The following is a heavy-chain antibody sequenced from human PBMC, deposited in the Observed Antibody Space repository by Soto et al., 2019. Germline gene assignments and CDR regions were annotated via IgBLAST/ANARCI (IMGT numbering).Heavy chain of an antibody. V-gene: IGHV3-23*01. CDR1: GFTFSSYA. D-gene: IGHD3-3*01. CDR2: ISGSGGST. CDR3: AKQGAYDFWSGYPKPWFDP. Sequence: GGSLRFSCAASGFTFSSYAMSWVRQAPGKGLEWVSAISGSGGSTYYADSVKGRFTISRDNSKNTLYLQMNSLRAEDTAVYYCAKQGAYDFWSGYPKPWFDPWGQGTLVTVSS. J-gene: IGHJ5*02.